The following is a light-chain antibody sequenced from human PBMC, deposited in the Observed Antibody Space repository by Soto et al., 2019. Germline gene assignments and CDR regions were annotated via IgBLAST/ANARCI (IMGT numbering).Light chain of an antibody. V-gene: IGLV2-18*02. CDR2: NVN. CDR3: SSYTTSNTRQIV. Sequence: QSVLIQPPSASGSPGQSVTISCTGTSSDVGSYDYVSWYQQHPGTVPKPMIYNVNTQPSGVPDRFSGSKSDNTASLTISGLQPEDEADYHCSSYTTSNTRQIVFGTGTRSPS. J-gene: IGLJ1*01. CDR1: SSDVGSYDY.